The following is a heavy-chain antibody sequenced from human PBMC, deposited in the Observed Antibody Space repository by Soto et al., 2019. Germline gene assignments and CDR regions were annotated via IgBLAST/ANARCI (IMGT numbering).Heavy chain of an antibody. D-gene: IGHD3-22*01. Sequence: QITLKESGPTLVKPTQTLTLTCTFSGFSLRTSGVGVGWIRQPPGKALEWLALIYWDDDKRYSPSLKSRLTITKDTSKNQVVLRMTNMDPVDTATYYCAHADGYLYDSSGRLGFEPWGQGTLVTVSS. CDR3: AHADGYLYDSSGRLGFEP. CDR1: GFSLRTSGVG. CDR2: IYWDDDK. J-gene: IGHJ5*02. V-gene: IGHV2-5*02.